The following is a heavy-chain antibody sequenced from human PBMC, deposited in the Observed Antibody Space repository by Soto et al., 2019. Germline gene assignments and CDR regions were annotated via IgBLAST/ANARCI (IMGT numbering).Heavy chain of an antibody. Sequence: QVQLVESGGGVVQPGRSLRLSCAASGFTFSSYAMHWVRQAPGKGLEWVAVISYDGSNKYYADSVKGRFTISRDNSKNTLYLQGNSLRAEDTAVYYCARAGGSTSSYYGMDVWGQGTTVTVSS. CDR2: ISYDGSNK. D-gene: IGHD2-2*01. CDR3: ARAGGSTSSYYGMDV. CDR1: GFTFSSYA. J-gene: IGHJ6*02. V-gene: IGHV3-30-3*01.